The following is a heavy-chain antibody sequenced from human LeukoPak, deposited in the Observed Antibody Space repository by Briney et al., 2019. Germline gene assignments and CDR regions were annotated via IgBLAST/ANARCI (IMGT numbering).Heavy chain of an antibody. J-gene: IGHJ4*02. V-gene: IGHV4-39*01. D-gene: IGHD6-13*01. CDR3: ARHVRQQLPPKAFDY. CDR2: IYYSGNA. Sequence: SETLSLTCTVSGGSISSGIYYWGWIRQPPGKGLEWIGSIYYSGNAYYNPSLKSRVTISVDTSKNQLSLRLNSVTAADTAVYYCARHVRQQLPPKAFDYWGQGTLVTVSS. CDR1: GGSISSGIYY.